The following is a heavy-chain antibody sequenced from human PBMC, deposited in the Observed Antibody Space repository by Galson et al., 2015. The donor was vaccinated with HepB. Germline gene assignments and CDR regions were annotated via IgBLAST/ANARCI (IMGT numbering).Heavy chain of an antibody. V-gene: IGHV3-30-3*01. D-gene: IGHD1-26*01. Sequence: SLRLSCAASEFTFSSHAMHWVRQAPGKGLEWVAIISYDGSSKYYADSVKGRFTISRDNSKNTLYLQVNSLRDEDTAVYYCARGGSGSYYYYFYYMDVWGIGTTVSVSS. CDR2: ISYDGSSK. CDR3: ARGGSGSYYYYFYYMDV. CDR1: EFTFSSHA. J-gene: IGHJ6*03.